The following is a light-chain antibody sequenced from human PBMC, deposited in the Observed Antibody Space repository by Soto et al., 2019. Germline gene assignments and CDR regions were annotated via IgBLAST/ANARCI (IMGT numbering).Light chain of an antibody. Sequence: IVMTQSPATLSVSPGERATLSCRARQSVSNDLAWYQQKPGQAPRLLIYGASTRATGIPARFSGSGSGTEFTLTISGLQSEDFSVYYCQQYNNWPLTFGGGTKVEVK. CDR2: GAS. V-gene: IGKV3-15*01. CDR1: QSVSND. J-gene: IGKJ4*01. CDR3: QQYNNWPLT.